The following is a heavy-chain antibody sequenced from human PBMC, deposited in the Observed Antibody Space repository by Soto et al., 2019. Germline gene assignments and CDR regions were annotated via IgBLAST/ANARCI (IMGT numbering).Heavy chain of an antibody. D-gene: IGHD3-10*01. V-gene: IGHV1-3*01. CDR1: GYTFTAYA. CDR3: ARELMLRGVRFDP. CDR2: INAVSGET. J-gene: IGHJ5*02. Sequence: GASVKVSCKASGYTFTAYAMHWVRQAPGHGLEWVRWINAVSGETKFSQKFQGRVTLTADTPASTVYLGLSSLRSEDTAVYYCARELMLRGVRFDPWGQGTLVTVSS.